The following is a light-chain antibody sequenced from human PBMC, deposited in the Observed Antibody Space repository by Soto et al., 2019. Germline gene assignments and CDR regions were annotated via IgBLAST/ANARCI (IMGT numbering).Light chain of an antibody. J-gene: IGKJ4*01. CDR2: DAS. CDR1: QPLTKW. Sequence: DIQMTQSPPTLSASVGDRVTITCRAGQPLTKWLAWFQQKPGKAPRLLIYDASTLESGVPSRFSGSGSGTEFTLTISSLQPDDFATYYCQQYDSYPGTFGGGTKVQIK. V-gene: IGKV1-5*01. CDR3: QQYDSYPGT.